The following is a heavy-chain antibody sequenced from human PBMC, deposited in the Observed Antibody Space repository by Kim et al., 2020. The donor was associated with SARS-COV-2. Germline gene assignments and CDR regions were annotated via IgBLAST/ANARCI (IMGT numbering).Heavy chain of an antibody. Sequence: GGSLRLSCAASGFTFSSYAMSWVRQAPGKGLEWVSAISGSGGSTYYADSVKGRFTISRDNSKNTLYLQMNSLRAEDTAVYYCAKGGGVLRYFDWLLPWFDPWGQGTLVTVSS. V-gene: IGHV3-23*01. J-gene: IGHJ5*02. CDR1: GFTFSSYA. D-gene: IGHD3-9*01. CDR2: ISGSGGST. CDR3: AKGGGVLRYFDWLLPWFDP.